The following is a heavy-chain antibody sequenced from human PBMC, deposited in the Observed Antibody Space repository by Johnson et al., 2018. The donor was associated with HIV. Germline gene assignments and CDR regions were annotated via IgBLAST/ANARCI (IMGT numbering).Heavy chain of an antibody. D-gene: IGHD1-7*01. V-gene: IGHV3-30*02. J-gene: IGHJ3*02. Sequence: QVQLVESGGGLVKPGGSLRLSCAASGFTFSDYYMSWIRQAPGKGLEWVAFIRYDGSNKYYADSVKGRFTISRDNSKNTLYLQMNSLRAEDTAVYYCARDGTTTYAFDIWGQGTMVTVSS. CDR3: ARDGTTTYAFDI. CDR1: GFTFSDYY. CDR2: IRYDGSNK.